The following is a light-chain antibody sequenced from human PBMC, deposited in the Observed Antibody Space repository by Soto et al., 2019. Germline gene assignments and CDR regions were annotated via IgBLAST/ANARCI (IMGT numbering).Light chain of an antibody. CDR3: QSDDSSWGV. CDR2: GNS. Sequence: QSVLTQPPSVSGAPGQRVTISCTGSSSNIGAGYDVHWYQQLPGTAPKLLIYGNSNRPSGVPDRFSGSKSGTSAPLAITGLQAEDEADYYCQSDDSSWGVFVTGTKVTVL. J-gene: IGLJ1*01. CDR1: SSNIGAGYD. V-gene: IGLV1-40*01.